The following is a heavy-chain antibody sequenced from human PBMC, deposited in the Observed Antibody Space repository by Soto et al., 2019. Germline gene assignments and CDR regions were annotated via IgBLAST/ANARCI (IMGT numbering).Heavy chain of an antibody. CDR2: MNPQTGNT. CDR1: GYTFTRYD. V-gene: IGHV1-8*01. D-gene: IGHD6-6*01. CDR3: ARLSEESSSSNYYYFYMDV. J-gene: IGHJ6*03. Sequence: QVQLVQSGSEGKEPGASMKISCQASGYTFTRYDITWVRQATGQGLEWMGWMNPQTGNTAYAEKFQGRVTMTRSTSINTAYMGLSGLRSEDTAVYYCARLSEESSSSNYYYFYMDVWGKGSPVTVSS.